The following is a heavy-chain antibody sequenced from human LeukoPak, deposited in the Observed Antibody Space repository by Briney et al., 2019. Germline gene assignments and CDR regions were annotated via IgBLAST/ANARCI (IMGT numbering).Heavy chain of an antibody. CDR3: VRGYGSGASWFDP. CDR2: IYSTGST. J-gene: IGHJ5*02. D-gene: IGHD3-10*01. Sequence: SETLSLTCTVSGGSISSGSYYWSWNRQPAGTGLEWIGRIYSTGSTNYNPSLKSRVTISVDTSKNQFSLKLSSVTAADTAVYYCVRGYGSGASWFDPWGQGTLVTVSS. V-gene: IGHV4-61*02. CDR1: GGSISSGSYY.